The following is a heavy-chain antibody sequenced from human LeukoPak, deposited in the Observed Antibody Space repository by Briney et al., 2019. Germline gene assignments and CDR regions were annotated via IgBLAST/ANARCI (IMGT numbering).Heavy chain of an antibody. J-gene: IGHJ4*02. D-gene: IGHD3-9*01. Sequence: GGSLRLSCTASGFTFGDYAMSWARQAQGNGLEWVGFIRGKAYGGTTEYAASVKGRFTISRDDSKSIAYLQMNSLKTEDTAVYYCTRDNSVLRYFDWLLYGESFDYWGQGTLVTVSS. V-gene: IGHV3-49*04. CDR2: IRGKAYGGTT. CDR3: TRDNSVLRYFDWLLYGESFDY. CDR1: GFTFGDYA.